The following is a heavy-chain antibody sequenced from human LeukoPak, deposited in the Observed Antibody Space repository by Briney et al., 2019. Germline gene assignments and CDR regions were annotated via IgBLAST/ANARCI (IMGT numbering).Heavy chain of an antibody. V-gene: IGHV1-2*02. CDR3: ARVGGSYEPVDY. J-gene: IGHJ4*02. CDR1: GYTFTGYY. Sequence: ASVKVSCKASGYTFTGYYMHWVRQAPGQGLEGMGWINPNSGGTNYAQKFQGRVTMTRDTSISTAYMELSRLRSDDTAVYYCARVGGSYEPVDYWGQGTLVTVSS. CDR2: INPNSGGT. D-gene: IGHD1-26*01.